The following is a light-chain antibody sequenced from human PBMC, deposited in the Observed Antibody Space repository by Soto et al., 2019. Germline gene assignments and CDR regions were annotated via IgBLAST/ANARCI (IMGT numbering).Light chain of an antibody. V-gene: IGKV2-28*01. CDR1: QSLLHSNGYNY. CDR3: MQARQTPYT. Sequence: IVMTQSPLSLPVTPGEPASISCRSSQSLLHSNGYNYLDWYLQKPGQSPQLLIYLGSNRASGGPDRFSGSGSGTDFTLKISRVEAENVGVYYCMQARQTPYTFGQGNKLEIK. CDR2: LGS. J-gene: IGKJ2*01.